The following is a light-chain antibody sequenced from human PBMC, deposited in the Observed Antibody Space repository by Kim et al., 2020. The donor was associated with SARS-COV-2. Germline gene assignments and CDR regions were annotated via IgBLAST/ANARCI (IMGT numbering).Light chain of an antibody. CDR2: GAS. Sequence: EIVLTQSPVTVSLSPGDRASLSCRASHSVSSSYLAWYQQRPGQAPRLLIYGASSRATGIPDRFSGSGSRTDFTLTISRLEPEDVAVYYCKQYGSSPLTFGGGTKVDIK. V-gene: IGKV3-20*01. CDR1: HSVSSSY. CDR3: KQYGSSPLT. J-gene: IGKJ4*01.